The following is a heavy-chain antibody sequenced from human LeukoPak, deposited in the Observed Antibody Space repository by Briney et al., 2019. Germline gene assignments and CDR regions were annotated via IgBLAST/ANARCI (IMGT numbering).Heavy chain of an antibody. CDR3: AKSELNDYMKY. Sequence: SETLSLTCIVSGYSIRSGYDWGWIRQAPGKGLEWIASINYSGRMYGNPSLKSRINISVDTSKNQFSLRLSSVTAADTAVYYCAKSELNDYMKYWGQGTLVTVS. J-gene: IGHJ4*02. CDR1: GYSIRSGYD. CDR2: INYSGRM. D-gene: IGHD4-11*01. V-gene: IGHV4-38-2*02.